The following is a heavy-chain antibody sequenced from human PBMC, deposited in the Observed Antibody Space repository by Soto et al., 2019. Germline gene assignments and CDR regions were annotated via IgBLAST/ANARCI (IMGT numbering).Heavy chain of an antibody. Sequence: QVQLVESGGGVVQPGKSLRLSCAASGFTFNIYGMQWVRQAPGKGLEWVAVISYDGSKEYYGDSVKGRFTISRDNSKNTLYLQMNSLRSDDTAVYYCAKVTDSSGWYPYYYGIDVWGQGTTVTISS. CDR1: GFTFNIYG. CDR3: AKVTDSSGWYPYYYGIDV. D-gene: IGHD6-19*01. V-gene: IGHV3-30*18. CDR2: ISYDGSKE. J-gene: IGHJ6*02.